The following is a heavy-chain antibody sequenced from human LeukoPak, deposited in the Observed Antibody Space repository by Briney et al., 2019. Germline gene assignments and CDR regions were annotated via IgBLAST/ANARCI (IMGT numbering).Heavy chain of an antibody. J-gene: IGHJ5*02. Sequence: ASVKVSCKASGYTFTSYDINGVRQATGRGVEWMGWMNPNSGNTDYAQKFQGRVTITMNTSRSTAYMELSSLRSEDTAVYYCARGPPRITMIVVVIPRGWFDPWGQGTLVTVSS. D-gene: IGHD3-22*01. CDR1: GYTFTSYD. CDR3: ARGPPRITMIVVVIPRGWFDP. CDR2: MNPNSGNT. V-gene: IGHV1-8*01.